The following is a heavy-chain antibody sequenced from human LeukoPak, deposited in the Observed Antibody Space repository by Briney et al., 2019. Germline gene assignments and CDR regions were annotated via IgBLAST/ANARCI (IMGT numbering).Heavy chain of an antibody. CDR2: IYTSGST. D-gene: IGHD5-18*01. CDR3: ARDGGYTYGYSHFDY. V-gene: IGHV4-61*02. J-gene: IGHJ4*02. CDR1: GGSLGKGSYY. Sequence: PSETLSLTCTVSGGSLGKGSYYWSWIRQPAGTGLEWIGRIYTSGSTNYNPSLKSRVTITVDTSKNQFSLNLSSVTAADTAVYYCARDGGYTYGYSHFDYWGQGTLVTVSS.